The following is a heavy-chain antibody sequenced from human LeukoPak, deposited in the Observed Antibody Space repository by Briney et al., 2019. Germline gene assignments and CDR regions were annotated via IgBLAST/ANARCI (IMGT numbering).Heavy chain of an antibody. CDR3: ARVPTHYYDSSGSFDY. Sequence: ASVKVSCKASGYTFTSYGISWVRQAPGQGLEWMGWISAYNGNTNYAQKLQGRVTMTTDTSTSTAYMELRSLRSDDTAVYYCARVPTHYYDSSGSFDYWGQETLVTVSS. V-gene: IGHV1-18*01. CDR2: ISAYNGNT. D-gene: IGHD3-22*01. J-gene: IGHJ4*02. CDR1: GYTFTSYG.